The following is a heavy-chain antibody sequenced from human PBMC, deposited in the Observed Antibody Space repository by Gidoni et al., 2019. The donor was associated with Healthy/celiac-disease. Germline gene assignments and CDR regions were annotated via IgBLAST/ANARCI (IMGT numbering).Heavy chain of an antibody. CDR2: ISSSSSYI. CDR1: GFTFSSYG. J-gene: IGHJ4*02. CDR3: ARDRSGYDYFDY. V-gene: IGHV3-21*01. D-gene: IGHD5-12*01. Sequence: EVQLVESGGGLVKPGGSLRPSCAASGFTFSSYGMNWVRQAPGKGLEWFSSISSSSSYIYYADSVKGRFTISRDNAKNSLYLQMNSLRAEDTAVYYCARDRSGYDYFDYWGQGTLVTVSS.